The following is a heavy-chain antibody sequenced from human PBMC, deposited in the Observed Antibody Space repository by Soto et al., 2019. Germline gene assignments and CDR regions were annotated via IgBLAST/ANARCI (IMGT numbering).Heavy chain of an antibody. CDR1: GGTFSSYT. CDR2: IIPILGIA. J-gene: IGHJ4*02. D-gene: IGHD3-3*01. V-gene: IGHV1-69*02. Sequence: QVQLVRSGAEVKKPGSSVKVSCKASGGTFSSYTISWVRQAPGQGLEWMGRIIPILGIANYAQKFQGRVTITADKSTSTAYMELSSLRSEDTAVYYCARKISPPASYDFSGFDYWGQGTLVTVSS. CDR3: ARKISPPASYDFSGFDY.